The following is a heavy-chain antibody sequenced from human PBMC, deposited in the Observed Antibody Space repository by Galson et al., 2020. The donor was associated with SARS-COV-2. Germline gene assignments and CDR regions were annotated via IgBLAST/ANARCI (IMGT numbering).Heavy chain of an antibody. Sequence: ASVTVSCRTSGYRFTGYGISWVRQAPGQGLEWMSWISGYNGNTDYAQNIQGRVTLTTDTSATTAYMELTNLSSDDTAVYYCARSGKLYCSGGTCYFDLWGQGTLVTVSS. CDR1: GYRFTGYG. CDR3: ARSGKLYCSGGTCYFDL. D-gene: IGHD2-15*01. J-gene: IGHJ4*02. CDR2: ISGYNGNT. V-gene: IGHV1-18*01.